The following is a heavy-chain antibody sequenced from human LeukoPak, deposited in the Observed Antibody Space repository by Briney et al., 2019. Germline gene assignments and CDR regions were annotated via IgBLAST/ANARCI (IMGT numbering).Heavy chain of an antibody. V-gene: IGHV3-30*01. CDR3: AREKIGLLIWIIFDY. CDR1: GFTFSSYA. CDR2: ISYDGSNK. J-gene: IGHJ4*02. Sequence: GGSLRLSCAASGFTFSSYAMHWVRQAPGKGLEWVAVISYDGSNKYYADSVKDRFTISRDNSKNTLYLQMNSLRAEDTCVYYCAREKIGLLIWIIFDYWGQGTLVTVSS. D-gene: IGHD3/OR15-3a*01.